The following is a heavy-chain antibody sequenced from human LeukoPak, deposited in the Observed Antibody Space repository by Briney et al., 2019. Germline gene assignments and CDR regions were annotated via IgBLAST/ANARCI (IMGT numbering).Heavy chain of an antibody. CDR3: ASSAGYCSRTSCYGSGYFDL. V-gene: IGHV3-23*01. CDR2: ISGSGGST. D-gene: IGHD2-2*01. Sequence: PGGSLRLSCAASGFTFSSYGMSWVRQAPGKGLEWVSDISGSGGSTHYADSVKGRFTISRDNSKNTLDLQMNSLRAEDTAVYYCASSAGYCSRTSCYGSGYFDLWGRGTLVTVSS. CDR1: GFTFSSYG. J-gene: IGHJ2*01.